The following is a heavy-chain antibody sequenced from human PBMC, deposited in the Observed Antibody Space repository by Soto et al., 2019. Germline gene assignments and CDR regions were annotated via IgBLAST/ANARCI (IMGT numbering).Heavy chain of an antibody. D-gene: IGHD2-8*02. J-gene: IGHJ4*02. CDR3: AIDLTGNVADS. CDR1: GFTFSSSW. V-gene: IGHV3-74*01. Sequence: EVQLVESGGGLVQPGGSLRLSCAASGFTFSSSWMHWVRQAPGKGLVWVSHINTDGSRTNYADSVKGRFTISRDNAKNMLYVEMNSLRADDTAVYFCAIDLTGNVADSWGQGTPVIVSS. CDR2: INTDGSRT.